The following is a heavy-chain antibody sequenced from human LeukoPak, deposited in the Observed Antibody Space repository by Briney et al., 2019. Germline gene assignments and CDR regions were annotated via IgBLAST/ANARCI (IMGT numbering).Heavy chain of an antibody. CDR3: ARVSRGYYGSGSYRYYFDY. CDR2: INHSGST. D-gene: IGHD3-10*01. V-gene: IGHV4-34*01. CDR1: GGSFSGYY. Sequence: PSETLSLTCAVYGGSFSGYYWSWIRQPPGKGLEWIGEINHSGSTNYNPSLKSRVTISVDTSKNQFSLKLSSVTAADTAVYYCARVSRGYYGSGSYRYYFDYWGQGTLVTVFS. J-gene: IGHJ4*02.